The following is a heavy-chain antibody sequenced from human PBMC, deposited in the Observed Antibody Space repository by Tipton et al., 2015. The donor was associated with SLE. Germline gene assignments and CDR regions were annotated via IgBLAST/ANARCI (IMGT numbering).Heavy chain of an antibody. CDR3: ARDYDSSGFYYYYYGMDV. V-gene: IGHV1-46*01. D-gene: IGHD3-22*01. Sequence: QLVQSGAEVKKPGASVKVSCKASGYTFTSYYMHWVRQAPGQGLQWMGIINPKDNSTSYAQKFQGRLTMTRDTSTSTVYMELSSLTSEDTAVYYCARDYDSSGFYYYYYGMDVWGQGTTVTVSS. J-gene: IGHJ6*02. CDR2: INPKDNST. CDR1: GYTFTSYY.